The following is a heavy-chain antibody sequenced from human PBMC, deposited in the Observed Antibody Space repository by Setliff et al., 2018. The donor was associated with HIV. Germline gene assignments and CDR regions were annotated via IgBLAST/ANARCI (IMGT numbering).Heavy chain of an antibody. CDR2: INHSGNT. V-gene: IGHV4-34*01. Sequence: PSETLSLTCAVYGGSFSGYYWNWIRQPPGKGLDWIGEINHSGNTNYNPSLKSRVTISIDTSKNQFSLRLTSVTAADTAAYYCARAPATTHDFDHWGQGTLVTVSS. J-gene: IGHJ4*02. CDR1: GGSFSGYY. D-gene: IGHD1-1*01. CDR3: ARAPATTHDFDH.